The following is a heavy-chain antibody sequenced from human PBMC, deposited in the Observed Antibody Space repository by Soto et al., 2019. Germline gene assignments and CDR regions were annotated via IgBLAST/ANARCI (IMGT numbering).Heavy chain of an antibody. Sequence: VGSLRLSCAASGFTFSSYGMHWVRQAPGKGLEWVAVISYDGSNKYYADSVKGRFTISRDNSKNTLYLQMNSLRAEDTAVYYCAKDSRDFDWPRNYFDYWGQGTLVTVSS. CDR2: ISYDGSNK. D-gene: IGHD3-9*01. J-gene: IGHJ4*02. CDR1: GFTFSSYG. V-gene: IGHV3-30*18. CDR3: AKDSRDFDWPRNYFDY.